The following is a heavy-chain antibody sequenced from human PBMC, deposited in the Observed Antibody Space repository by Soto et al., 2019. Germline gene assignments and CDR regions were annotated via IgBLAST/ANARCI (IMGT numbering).Heavy chain of an antibody. CDR3: ASSVLVTSTMNYFDL. CDR2: IYPDDSDT. CDR1: GYSFYNFW. V-gene: IGHV5-51*01. J-gene: IGHJ4*02. Sequence: GESLKISCQASGYSFYNFWIAWVRQMPGEGLEWLGIIYPDDSDTRYSPSFLGQVTISADKSIKTTYLQWSSLKASDTAIYFCASSVLVTSTMNYFDLWGQGTLVTASS. D-gene: IGHD2-8*02.